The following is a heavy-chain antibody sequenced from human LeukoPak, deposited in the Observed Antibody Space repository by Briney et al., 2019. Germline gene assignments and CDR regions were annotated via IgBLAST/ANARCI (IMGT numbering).Heavy chain of an antibody. CDR1: GFTFSRYE. CDR2: ISSSGSTI. J-gene: IGHJ4*02. V-gene: IGHV3-48*03. Sequence: PGGSLRLSCAASGFTFSRYEMNSVRQVPGKGLVWVSYISSSGSTIYYADSVKGRFTISRDNAKNSLYLQMNSLRAEDTAVYYCAREGVYDSWDYWGQGTLVTVSS. CDR3: AREGVYDSWDY. D-gene: IGHD3-3*01.